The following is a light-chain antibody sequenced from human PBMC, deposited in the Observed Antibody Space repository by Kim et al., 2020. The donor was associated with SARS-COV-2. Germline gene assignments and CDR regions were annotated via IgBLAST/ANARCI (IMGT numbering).Light chain of an antibody. CDR3: QVCDNSGDHPV. CDR2: YDS. Sequence: SYELTQPPSVSVAPGKTATITCGGDNIGIKSVHWYQQRPGQAPVLVIYYDSDRRSGVPERFSGSNSGNTATLRITRVEARDEADYYCQVCDNSGDHPVFG. V-gene: IGLV3-21*04. J-gene: IGLJ1*01. CDR1: NIGIKS.